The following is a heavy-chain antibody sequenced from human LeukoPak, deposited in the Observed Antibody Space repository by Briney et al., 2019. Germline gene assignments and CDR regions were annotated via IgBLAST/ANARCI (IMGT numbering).Heavy chain of an antibody. Sequence: ASVKVSCKASGGTFSSYAISWVRPAPGQGVGWMGGVIPIFGTANYAQKFQGRVTITADESTSTAYMELSSLRSEDTAVYYCAREESQYYYDSSGYVYWGQGTLVTVSS. CDR3: AREESQYYYDSSGYVY. CDR2: VIPIFGTA. J-gene: IGHJ4*02. V-gene: IGHV1-69*13. D-gene: IGHD3-22*01. CDR1: GGTFSSYA.